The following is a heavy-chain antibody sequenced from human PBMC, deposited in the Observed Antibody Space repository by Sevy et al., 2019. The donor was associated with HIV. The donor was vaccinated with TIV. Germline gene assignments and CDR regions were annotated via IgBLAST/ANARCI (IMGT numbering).Heavy chain of an antibody. CDR1: GYSISTGYY. CDR2: IHQSGST. CDR3: ARRTYYSDSTAYYFDY. J-gene: IGHJ4*02. Sequence: SETLSLTCTVSGYSISTGYYWGWIRQPPGKGLEWIGNIHQSGSTYYNPSLKSRITISVDTSKNQFSLNLISVTAEDTAVYYCARRTYYSDSTAYYFDYWGQGTLVTVSS. V-gene: IGHV4-38-2*02. D-gene: IGHD3-22*01.